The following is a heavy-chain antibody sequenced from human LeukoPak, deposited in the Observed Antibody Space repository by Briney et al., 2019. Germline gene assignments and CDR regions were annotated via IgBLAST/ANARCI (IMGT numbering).Heavy chain of an antibody. CDR2: TSVHNGNT. Sequence: GASVKVSCKASGYTLTSYGISWVRQAPGQGLEWVGWTSVHNGNTNYAQNLQGRATLTTDTSTSTAYMELTSLRSDDTAVYYCARDWYFDSSGYPYYYGMDVWGQGTTVTVSS. CDR3: ARDWYFDSSGYPYYYGMDV. D-gene: IGHD3-22*01. V-gene: IGHV1-18*01. CDR1: GYTLTSYG. J-gene: IGHJ6*02.